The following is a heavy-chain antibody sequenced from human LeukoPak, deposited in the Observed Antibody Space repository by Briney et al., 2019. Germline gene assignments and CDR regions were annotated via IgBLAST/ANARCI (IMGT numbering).Heavy chain of an antibody. J-gene: IGHJ4*02. CDR2: INPNSGGT. CDR1: GYTFTGYY. CDR3: ARSYYYDSSGYYAL. Sequence: GASVKVSRKASGYTFTGYYMHWVRQAPGQGLEWMGRINPNSGGTNYAQKFQGRVTMTRDTSISTAYMELSRLRTDDTAVYYCARSYYYDSSGYYALWGQGTLVTVSS. D-gene: IGHD3-22*01. V-gene: IGHV1-2*06.